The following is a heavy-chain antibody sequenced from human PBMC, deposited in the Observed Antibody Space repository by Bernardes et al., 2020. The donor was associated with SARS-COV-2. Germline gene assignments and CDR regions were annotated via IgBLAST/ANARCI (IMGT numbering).Heavy chain of an antibody. J-gene: IGHJ4*02. CDR3: ARGGNYYLDY. CDR2: IDDAATTR. CDR1: GFSFSTSW. V-gene: IGHV3-74*01. D-gene: IGHD1-26*01. Sequence: GGSLRLSCAAFGFSFSTSWMHWVRQAPGKGLVWVPRIDDAATTRNYADAVKGRFTVSRDNAKNTLYLQMDSLTDEDAAFYYCARGGNYYLDYWGQGTLVTVSS.